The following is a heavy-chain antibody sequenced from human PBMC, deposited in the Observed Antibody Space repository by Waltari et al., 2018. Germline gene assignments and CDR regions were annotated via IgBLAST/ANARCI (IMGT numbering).Heavy chain of an antibody. D-gene: IGHD6-13*01. J-gene: IGHJ4*02. V-gene: IGHV1-69*02. CDR1: GGTFSSYT. CDR2: IIPILGIA. Sequence: QVQLVQSGAEVKKPGSSVKVSCKASGGTFSSYTISWVRQAPGTGLEWMGRIIPILGIANYAQKFQGRVTITADKSTSTAYMELSSLRSEDTAVYYCANPGYSSSWYYFDYWGQGTLVTVSS. CDR3: ANPGYSSSWYYFDY.